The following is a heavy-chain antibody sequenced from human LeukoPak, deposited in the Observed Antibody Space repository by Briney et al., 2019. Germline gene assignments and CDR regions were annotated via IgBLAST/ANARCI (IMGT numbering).Heavy chain of an antibody. J-gene: IGHJ5*02. D-gene: IGHD2-15*01. CDR1: GYSFTSYW. CDR2: IYPGDPDT. CDR3: ARRYCSGGSCYYGSGWFDP. V-gene: IGHV5-51*01. Sequence: GGSLRLSCKGSGYSFTSYWIGWVRQMPGKGLEWMGIIYPGDPDTRYSPSFQGQVTISADKSISTAYLQWSSLKASDTAMYYCARRYCSGGSCYYGSGWFDPWGQGTLVTVSS.